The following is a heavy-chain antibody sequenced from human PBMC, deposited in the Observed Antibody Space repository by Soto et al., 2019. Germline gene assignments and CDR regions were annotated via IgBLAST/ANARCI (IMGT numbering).Heavy chain of an antibody. CDR2: IYYSGST. CDR1: GGSISSSSYY. CDR3: ASLGPYYGSGS. Sequence: QLQLQESGPGLVKPSETLSLTYTVSGGSISSSSYYWGWIRQPPGKGLEWIGSIYYSGSTYYNPSLKSRVTISVDTSKNQFSLKLSSVTAADTAVYYCASLGPYYGSGSWGQGTLVTVSS. V-gene: IGHV4-39*01. J-gene: IGHJ4*02. D-gene: IGHD3-10*01.